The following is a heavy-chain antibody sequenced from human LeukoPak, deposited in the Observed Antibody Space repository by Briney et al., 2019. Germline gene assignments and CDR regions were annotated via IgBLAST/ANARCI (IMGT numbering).Heavy chain of an antibody. CDR1: GYTFSSYG. CDR3: ARIAADGTGTNHY. J-gene: IGHJ4*02. V-gene: IGHV1-18*01. CDR2: ISVYNGNT. D-gene: IGHD4-17*01. Sequence: ASVKVSCKASGYTFSSYGITWVRQAPGQGLEWMGWISVYNGNTKSAQKLQGRVIMTTDTSTNTAYMELRSPRSDDTAVYFCARIAADGTGTNHYWGQGTQVTVSS.